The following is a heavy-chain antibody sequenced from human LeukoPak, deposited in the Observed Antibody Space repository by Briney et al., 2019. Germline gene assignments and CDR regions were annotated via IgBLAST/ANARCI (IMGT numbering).Heavy chain of an antibody. CDR2: INHSGST. V-gene: IGHV4-34*01. CDR3: ARSAYSSSWYLAFDI. Sequence: PSETLSLTCAASGGSFSGYYWSWIRQPPGKGLEWIGEINHSGSTNYNASLKSRVTISVDTSKNQCSLKLSSVTAADTAVYYCARSAYSSSWYLAFDIWGQGTMVTVS. CDR1: GGSFSGYY. J-gene: IGHJ3*02. D-gene: IGHD6-13*01.